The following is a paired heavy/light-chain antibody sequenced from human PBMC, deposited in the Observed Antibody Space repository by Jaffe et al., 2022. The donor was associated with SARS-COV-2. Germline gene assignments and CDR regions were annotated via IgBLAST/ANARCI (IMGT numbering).Light chain of an antibody. CDR1: SSDVGGYNY. V-gene: IGLV2-11*01. CDR3: CSYAGSYSLV. Sequence: QSALTQPRSVSGSPGQSVAISCTGTSSDVGGYNYVSWYQQHPGKAPKLMIYDVSRRPSGVPDRFSGSKSGNTASLTISGLQAEDEGDYYCCSYAGSYSLVFGGGTKLTVL. J-gene: IGLJ2*01. CDR2: DVS.
Heavy chain of an antibody. V-gene: IGHV3-48*01. J-gene: IGHJ6*03. CDR2: ISTSSSTM. CDR1: GFTFSSYS. Sequence: EVQLVESGGGLVQPGGSLRLSCAASGFTFSSYSLNWVRQAPGKGLEWVSYISTSSSTMYYADSVKGRFTISRDNAKNSLSLQMNSLRAEDTAVYYCAMRASTTSFYYYMDIWGKGTTVTVSS. D-gene: IGHD5-12*01. CDR3: AMRASTTSFYYYMDI.